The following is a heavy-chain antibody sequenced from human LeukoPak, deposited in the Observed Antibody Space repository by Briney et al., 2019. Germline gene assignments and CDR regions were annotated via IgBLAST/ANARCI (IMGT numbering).Heavy chain of an antibody. CDR3: AKLGFDSSGSHTLLDY. J-gene: IGHJ4*02. Sequence: GGSLRLSCGASGFTFSIYWMHWVRQAPGKGLVWVSRINSDGSSTNYADSVKGRFTISRDNAKNTLYLQMNSLRPEDTAVYYCAKLGFDSSGSHTLLDYWGQGTQVTVSS. CDR1: GFTFSIYW. CDR2: INSDGSST. D-gene: IGHD3-22*01. V-gene: IGHV3-74*01.